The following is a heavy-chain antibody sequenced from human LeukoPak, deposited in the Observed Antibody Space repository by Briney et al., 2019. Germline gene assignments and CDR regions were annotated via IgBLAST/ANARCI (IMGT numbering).Heavy chain of an antibody. CDR3: AKGGGYDSSGYIDY. D-gene: IGHD3-22*01. Sequence: GRSLRLSCAASGFTFSSYGMHWVRQAPGKGLEWVAVISYDGSNKYYADSVKGRFTISRDNSKNTLYLQMNSLRAEDTAVYYCAKGGGYDSSGYIDYWGQGTLVTASS. J-gene: IGHJ4*02. CDR1: GFTFSSYG. V-gene: IGHV3-30*18. CDR2: ISYDGSNK.